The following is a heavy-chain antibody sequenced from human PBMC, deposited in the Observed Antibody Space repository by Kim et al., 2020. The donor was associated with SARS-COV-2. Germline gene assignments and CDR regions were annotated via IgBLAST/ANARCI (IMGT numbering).Heavy chain of an antibody. CDR1: GGSISSYY. D-gene: IGHD3-22*01. J-gene: IGHJ3*02. CDR2: IYYSGST. Sequence: SETLSLTCTVSGGSISSYYWSWIRQPPGKGLEWIGYIYYSGSTNYNPSLKSRVTISVDTSKNQFSLKLSSVTAADTAVYYCARVFYDRGAFDIWGQGTMATFSS. V-gene: IGHV4-59*01. CDR3: ARVFYDRGAFDI.